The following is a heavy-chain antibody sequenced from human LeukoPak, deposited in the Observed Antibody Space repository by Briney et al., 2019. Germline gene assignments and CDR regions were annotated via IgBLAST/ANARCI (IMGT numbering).Heavy chain of an antibody. J-gene: IGHJ4*02. Sequence: PGGSLRLSCAGSGFTFSNFAMSWVRQAPGRGLEWVSAICKSGGSTYYADSVKGRFTISRDNSKNTLYLQMHSLRAEDTAIYYCTKRGTVTTFGHCDFWGQGTLVTVSS. CDR1: GFTFSNFA. D-gene: IGHD4-17*01. CDR2: ICKSGGST. V-gene: IGHV3-23*01. CDR3: TKRGTVTTFGHCDF.